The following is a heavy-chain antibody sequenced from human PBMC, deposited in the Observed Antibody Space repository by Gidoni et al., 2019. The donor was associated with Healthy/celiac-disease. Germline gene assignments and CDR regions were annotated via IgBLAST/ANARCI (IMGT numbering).Heavy chain of an antibody. J-gene: IGHJ4*02. CDR3: AKVIAVAGTGVDY. Sequence: QVQLVESGGGVVQPGRYLRLSCAASGFTFSSYGMHWVRQAPGKGLEWVAVISYDGSNKYYADSVKGRFTISRDNSKNTLYLQMNSLRAEDTAVYYCAKVIAVAGTGVDYWGQGTLVTVSS. V-gene: IGHV3-30*18. CDR2: ISYDGSNK. CDR1: GFTFSSYG. D-gene: IGHD6-19*01.